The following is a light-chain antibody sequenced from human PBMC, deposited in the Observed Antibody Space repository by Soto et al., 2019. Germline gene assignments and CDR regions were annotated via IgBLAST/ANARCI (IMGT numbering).Light chain of an antibody. CDR1: SSDVGGYNY. CDR2: EVT. V-gene: IGLV2-8*01. CDR3: ASYAGGNKV. Sequence: QSVLTQPPSASGSPGQSATISCTGTSSDVGGYNYVSWYQQHPGKAPKLMIYEVTKRPSGVPDRFSGSKSGNTASLTVSGLLPEDEADYYCASYAGGNKVFGTGTKVTVL. J-gene: IGLJ1*01.